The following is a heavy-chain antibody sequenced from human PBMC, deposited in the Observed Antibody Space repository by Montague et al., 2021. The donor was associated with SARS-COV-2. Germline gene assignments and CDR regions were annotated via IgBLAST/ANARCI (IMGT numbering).Heavy chain of an antibody. CDR3: AHRRPLWGYFDY. D-gene: IGHD7-27*01. J-gene: IGHJ4*02. V-gene: IGHV2-5*02. Sequence: PALVKPTQTLTLTCTFSGFSLSTSGVGVGWIRQPPGKALEWLALIYWDDDKRYSPSLKSRLTITKDTSKTQVVLTMTNMDPVDTATYYCAHRRPLWGYFDYWGQGTLVTVSS. CDR2: IYWDDDK. CDR1: GFSLSTSGVG.